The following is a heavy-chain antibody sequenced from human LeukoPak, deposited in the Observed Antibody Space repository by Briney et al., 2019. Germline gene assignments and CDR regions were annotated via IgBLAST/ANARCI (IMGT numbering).Heavy chain of an antibody. CDR3: ARAAPNYYDSSGSLGNPYFDY. CDR2: IYYSGST. D-gene: IGHD3-22*01. V-gene: IGHV4-30-4*01. J-gene: IGHJ4*02. Sequence: PSQTLSLTCTVSGGSISSGDYYWSWIRQPPGKGLEWIGYIYYSGSTYYNPSLKSRVTMSVDTSKNQFSLTLISVTAADTAVYFCARAAPNYYDSSGSLGNPYFDYWGQGTLVTVSS. CDR1: GGSISSGDYY.